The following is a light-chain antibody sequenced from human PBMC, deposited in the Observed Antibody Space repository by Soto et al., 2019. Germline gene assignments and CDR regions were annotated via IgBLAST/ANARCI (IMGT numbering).Light chain of an antibody. Sequence: QSALTQPRSVSGSPGQSVTISCTGNSSDVGDYNYVSWYQQHTGNTPKLIIYEVTKRPSGVPDRFSGYKSGNTASLTVSGLPAEDEADYYCSSFTAGNTFIFGGGTKLTV. V-gene: IGLV2-11*01. J-gene: IGLJ2*01. CDR2: EVT. CDR3: SSFTAGNTFI. CDR1: SSDVGDYNY.